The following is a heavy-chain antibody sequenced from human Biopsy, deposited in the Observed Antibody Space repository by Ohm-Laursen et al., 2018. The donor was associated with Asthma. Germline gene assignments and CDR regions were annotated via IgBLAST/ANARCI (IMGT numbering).Heavy chain of an antibody. CDR2: IIPIFGTA. Sequence: SSVKVSCKASRGTFRNYAVNWVRQAPGQGLEWMGGIIPIFGTAKYAEKFQGRVTITADGSSAYMELRSLTFEDMAMYYCARDQGIAVSGSTLGWFDPWGQGTLVTVSS. CDR1: RGTFRNYA. D-gene: IGHD6-19*01. CDR3: ARDQGIAVSGSTLGWFDP. V-gene: IGHV1-69*01. J-gene: IGHJ5*02.